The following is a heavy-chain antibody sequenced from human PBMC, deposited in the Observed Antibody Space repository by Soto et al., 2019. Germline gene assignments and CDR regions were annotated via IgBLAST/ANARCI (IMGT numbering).Heavy chain of an antibody. J-gene: IGHJ5*02. V-gene: IGHV3-74*01. CDR2: INSDASTT. CDR1: GFTFSSYW. Sequence: GGSLRLSCAASGFTFSSYWMLWVHQAPGKGLVWLSRINSDASTTTYADSVKGRFTISRDNAKNTLYLQMNSLRAEDSAVYYCARGGVQGNWFDPWGQGTLVTVSS. CDR3: ARGGVQGNWFDP. D-gene: IGHD3-16*01.